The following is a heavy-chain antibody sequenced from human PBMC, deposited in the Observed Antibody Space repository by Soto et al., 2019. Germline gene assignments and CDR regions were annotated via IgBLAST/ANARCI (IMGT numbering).Heavy chain of an antibody. Sequence: GESLKISCAASGFTFSSYWMSWVRQAPGKGLEWVANIKQDGSEKYYVDSVKGRFTISRDNAKNSLYLQMNSLRAEDTAVYYCARDLNSGSYYAFDIWGQGTMVTVSS. CDR2: IKQDGSEK. J-gene: IGHJ3*02. D-gene: IGHD1-26*01. CDR3: ARDLNSGSYYAFDI. CDR1: GFTFSSYW. V-gene: IGHV3-7*01.